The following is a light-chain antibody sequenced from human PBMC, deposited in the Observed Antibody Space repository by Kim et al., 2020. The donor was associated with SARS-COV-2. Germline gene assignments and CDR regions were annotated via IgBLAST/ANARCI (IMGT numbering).Light chain of an antibody. Sequence: DIQMTQSPSAMSASVGDRVTITCRASQGISSYLAWFQQKPGQVPKRLIYAASTLQSGVPSRFSGSGSGTEFTLTISSLQPEEFATYYCLQHDSYPLTFGGGTKVDIK. CDR1: QGISSY. J-gene: IGKJ4*01. CDR2: AAS. CDR3: LQHDSYPLT. V-gene: IGKV1-17*03.